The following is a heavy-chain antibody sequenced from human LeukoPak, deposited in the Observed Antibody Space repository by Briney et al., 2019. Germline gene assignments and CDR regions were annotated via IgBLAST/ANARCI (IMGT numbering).Heavy chain of an antibody. CDR3: TRQGGYCSGGSCFDYYGMDV. CDR1: GFTFSGSA. Sequence: PGGSLRLSCAASGFTFSGSAMHWVRQASGKGLEWVGRIRSNLNKYATEYAASVKGRFTISRDDSKNTAYLQMNSLKTEDTAVYYCTRQGGYCSGGSCFDYYGMDVWGQGTTVTVSS. D-gene: IGHD2-15*01. J-gene: IGHJ6*02. CDR2: IRSNLNKYAT. V-gene: IGHV3-73*01.